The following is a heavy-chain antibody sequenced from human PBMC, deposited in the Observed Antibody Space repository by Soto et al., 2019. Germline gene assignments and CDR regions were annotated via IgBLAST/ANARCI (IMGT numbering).Heavy chain of an antibody. V-gene: IGHV4-30-2*01. CDR1: GGSISSGGYS. CDR2: IYHSGST. CDR3: ATAGGLGAVAADY. J-gene: IGHJ4*02. D-gene: IGHD6-19*01. Sequence: QLQLQESGSGLVKPSQTLSLTCAVSGGSISSGGYSWRWIRQPLGKGLEWIGYIYHSGSTYYNPSLKSRVTISVDRSKMQFSLKLSSVTAADTAVYYCATAGGLGAVAADYWGQGTLVTVSS.